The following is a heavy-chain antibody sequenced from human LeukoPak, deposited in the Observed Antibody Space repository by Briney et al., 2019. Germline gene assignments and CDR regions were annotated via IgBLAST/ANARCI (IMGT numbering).Heavy chain of an antibody. D-gene: IGHD3-3*01. CDR1: GFTFNSFW. CDR2: IKQDGGDK. Sequence: GGSLRLSCAASGFTFNSFWMSWVRQAPGKGLEWVANIKQDGGDKYYVDSVKGRFTISRDNAKNSLYLQMNSLRAEDTAVYYCASSFGNDGLEYWGQGTLVTVSS. CDR3: ASSFGNDGLEY. V-gene: IGHV3-7*01. J-gene: IGHJ4*02.